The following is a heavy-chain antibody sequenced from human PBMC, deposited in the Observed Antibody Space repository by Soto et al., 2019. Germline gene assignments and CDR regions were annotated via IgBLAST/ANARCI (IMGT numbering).Heavy chain of an antibody. J-gene: IGHJ4*02. V-gene: IGHV3-33*01. CDR2: IWYDGSNK. D-gene: IGHD3-22*01. Sequence: GGSLRLSCAASGFTFSSYGMHWVRQAPGKGLEWVAVIWYDGSNKYYADSVKGRFTISRDNSKNTLYLQMNSLRAEDTAVYYCARWDNYYDSSGFFYWGQGTLVTVSS. CDR3: ARWDNYYDSSGFFY. CDR1: GFTFSSYG.